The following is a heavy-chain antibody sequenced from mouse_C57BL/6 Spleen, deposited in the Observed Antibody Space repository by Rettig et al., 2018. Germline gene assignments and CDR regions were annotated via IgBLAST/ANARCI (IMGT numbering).Heavy chain of an antibody. V-gene: IGHV1-22*01. J-gene: IGHJ2*01. CDR2: INPNNGGT. D-gene: IGHD2-3*01. CDR1: FTDYN. CDR3: ARDDGNYYFDY. Sequence: FTDYNMHWVKQSHGKSLEWIGYINPNNGGTSYNQKFKGKATLTVNKSSSTAYMELRSLTSEDSAVYYCARDDGNYYFDYWGQGTTLTVSS.